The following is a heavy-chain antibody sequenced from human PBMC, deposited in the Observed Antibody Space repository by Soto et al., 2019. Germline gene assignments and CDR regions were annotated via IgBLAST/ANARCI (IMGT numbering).Heavy chain of an antibody. CDR3: AKGGYSGYLDY. D-gene: IGHD5-12*01. CDR2: IYYSGST. CDR1: GGSISSYY. J-gene: IGHJ4*02. V-gene: IGHV4-59*01. Sequence: SETLSLTCTVSGGSISSYYWSWIRQPPGKGLEWIGYIYYSGSTNYNPSLKSRVTISADTSKNQFSLRLSSVTAADTAVYDCAKGGYSGYLDYWGQGTLVTVSS.